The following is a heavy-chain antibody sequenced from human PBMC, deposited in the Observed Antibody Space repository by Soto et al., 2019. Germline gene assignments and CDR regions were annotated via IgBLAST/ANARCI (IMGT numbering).Heavy chain of an antibody. CDR1: GFTFSSYS. D-gene: IGHD3-10*01. CDR2: ISGIGGDT. Sequence: PGGSLRLSCAASGFTFSSYSMSWVRQAPGKGLEWVSSISGIGGDTYYADSVKGRFTISRDNSKNTLYLQMNSLRAEDTAVYYCASDYGSGSTSYYYYGMDVWGQGTTVTVS. CDR3: ASDYGSGSTSYYYYGMDV. J-gene: IGHJ6*02. V-gene: IGHV3-23*01.